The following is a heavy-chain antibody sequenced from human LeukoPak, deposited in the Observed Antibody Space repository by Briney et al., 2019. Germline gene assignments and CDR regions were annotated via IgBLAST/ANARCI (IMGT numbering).Heavy chain of an antibody. CDR2: IYYSGST. CDR3: PRHGGMSRYYDY. J-gene: IGHJ4*02. D-gene: IGHD1-14*01. CDR1: GGSISSYY. Sequence: PETLSLTCTLSGGSISSYYTSWIRQPPGKGLGWIWYIYYSGSTNYNPTLKARVTISVDTSKNQFSLKLSSVTAATTPVYSCPRHGGMSRYYDYWGQGTMVTVSS. V-gene: IGHV4-59*08.